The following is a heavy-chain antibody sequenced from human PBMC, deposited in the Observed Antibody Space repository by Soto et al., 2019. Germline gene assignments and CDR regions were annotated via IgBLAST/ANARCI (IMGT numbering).Heavy chain of an antibody. D-gene: IGHD2-15*01. CDR3: ARGHVVAAQH. J-gene: IGHJ4*02. CDR1: GDSMSSSNW. Sequence: PSETLSLTCTVSGDSMSSSNWWNWVRQPPGKGLEWIGEAHHSGRTNYNPSLKSRVTISVDRSQNHFSLKLASVTAADTAVYYCARGHVVAAQHWGQGTLVTVSS. CDR2: AHHSGRT. V-gene: IGHV4-4*02.